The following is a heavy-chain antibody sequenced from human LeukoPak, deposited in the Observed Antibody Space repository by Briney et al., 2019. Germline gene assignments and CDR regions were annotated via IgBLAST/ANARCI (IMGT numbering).Heavy chain of an antibody. J-gene: IGHJ6*03. D-gene: IGHD3-10*01. CDR1: GFTFSSYG. Sequence: GGSLRLSCAASGFTFSSYGMHWVRQALGKGLEWVAFIRYDGSNKYYADSVKGRFTISRDNSKNTLYLQMYSLRAEDTAVYYCAKDGILLWFGEFPYYYYYMDVWGKGTTVTISS. V-gene: IGHV3-30*02. CDR2: IRYDGSNK. CDR3: AKDGILLWFGEFPYYYYYMDV.